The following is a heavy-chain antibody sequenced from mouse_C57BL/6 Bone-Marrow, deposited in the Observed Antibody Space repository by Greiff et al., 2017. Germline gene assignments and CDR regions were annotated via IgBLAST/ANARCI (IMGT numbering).Heavy chain of an antibody. CDR1: GYTFTEYT. D-gene: IGHD2-4*01. J-gene: IGHJ4*01. V-gene: IGHV1-62-2*01. CDR2: FYPGSGSI. CDR3: ARHEDYDYDSYYAMDY. Sequence: QVQLKESGAELVKPGASVKLSCKASGYTFTEYTIHWVKQRSGQGLEWIGWFYPGSGSIKYNEKFKDKATLTADKSSSTVYMELSRLTSEDSAVYFCARHEDYDYDSYYAMDYWGQGTSVTVSS.